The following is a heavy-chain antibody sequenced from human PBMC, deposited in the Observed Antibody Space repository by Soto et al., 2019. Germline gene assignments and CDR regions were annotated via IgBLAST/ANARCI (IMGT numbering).Heavy chain of an antibody. Sequence: GGSLRLSCADSGFTFSSYGMHWVRQSPGKGLEWVAVVSSDGSNKWYADSVKGRFTISRDNSKNTLYLQMSSLRADDTAIYFCATNDWDYWGQGTLVTVSS. CDR1: GFTFSSYG. V-gene: IGHV3-30*03. CDR3: ATNDWDY. CDR2: VSSDGSNK. J-gene: IGHJ4*02. D-gene: IGHD3-3*01.